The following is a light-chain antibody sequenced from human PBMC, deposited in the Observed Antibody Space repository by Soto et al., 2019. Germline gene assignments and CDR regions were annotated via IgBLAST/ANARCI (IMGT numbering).Light chain of an antibody. CDR1: QSVSSRL. CDR3: QQYDSSPRT. CDR2: GAS. J-gene: IGKJ4*02. Sequence: EIVLTQSPATLSLSPGERATLSCRASQSVSSRLLAWYQQKPGQAPLLLIYGASSRATGIPDRFSGSGSGTDFTLTISSLESEDFAVYYCQQYDSSPRTYGEGTKVEIK. V-gene: IGKV3-20*01.